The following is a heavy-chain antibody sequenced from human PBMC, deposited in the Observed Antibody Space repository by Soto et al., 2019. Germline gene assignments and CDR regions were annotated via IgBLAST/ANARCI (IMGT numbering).Heavy chain of an antibody. CDR2: VSPLFGAA. CDR1: GGSLKGYG. D-gene: IGHD3-10*01. V-gene: IGHV1-69*01. CDR3: ARVLYDAAGSYSPYGMDV. J-gene: IGHJ6*02. Sequence: QVQLVQSGAEVRKPGSSVKVSCKASGGSLKGYGIGWVRQAPGQGLEWMGGVSPLFGAANYAQKFQARVTIIAYASTSTVNMELSSLTSEDTALYYCARVLYDAAGSYSPYGMDVWGQGPRVTVSS.